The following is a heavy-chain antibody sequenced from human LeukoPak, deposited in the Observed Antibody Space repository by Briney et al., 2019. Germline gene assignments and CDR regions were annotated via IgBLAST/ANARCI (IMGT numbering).Heavy chain of an antibody. J-gene: IGHJ4*02. CDR3: ARGVGAFTDF. V-gene: IGHV3-66*01. D-gene: IGHD1-26*01. CDR1: GLTFSSNY. Sequence: QPGGSLRLSCAPSGLTFSSNYMSWVRQAPGKGLECVSIMYSGGSTYYADSVKGRFTISRDNSKNTLYLQMNSMRAEDTAVYYCARGVGAFTDFWGQGTLVTVSS. CDR2: MYSGGST.